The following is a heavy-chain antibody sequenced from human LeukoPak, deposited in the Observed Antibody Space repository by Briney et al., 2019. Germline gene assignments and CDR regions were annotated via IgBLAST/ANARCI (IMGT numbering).Heavy chain of an antibody. J-gene: IGHJ4*02. CDR3: ARGGIPEPFDY. D-gene: IGHD1-14*01. CDR1: GYTFTGYY. CDR2: INPNSGGT. V-gene: IGHV1-2*06. Sequence: GASVKVSCKASGYTFTGYYMHWVRQAPGQGLEWMGRINPNSGGTNYAQKLQGRVTMTTGTSTSTAYMELRSLRSDDTAVYYCARGGIPEPFDYWGQGTLVTVSS.